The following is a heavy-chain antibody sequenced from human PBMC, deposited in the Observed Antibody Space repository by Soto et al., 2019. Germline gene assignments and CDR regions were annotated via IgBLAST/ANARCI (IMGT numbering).Heavy chain of an antibody. CDR3: ARRNIVVVEAATELVYYYYYYMDV. CDR1: GYTFTSYY. J-gene: IGHJ6*03. D-gene: IGHD2-15*01. V-gene: IGHV1-46*03. CDR2: INPSGGST. Sequence: GASVKVSCKASGYTFTSYYMHWVRQAPGQGLEWMGIINPSGGSTSYAQKFQGRVTMTRDTSTSTVYLELSSLRSEDTAVYYCARRNIVVVEAATELVYYYYYYMDVWGKGATVTVSS.